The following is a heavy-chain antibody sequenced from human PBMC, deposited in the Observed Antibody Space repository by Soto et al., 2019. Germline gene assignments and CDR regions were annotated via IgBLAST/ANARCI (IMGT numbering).Heavy chain of an antibody. CDR2: INPSGGST. CDR3: ARAATSVVVQAAIQFPHIDY. J-gene: IGHJ4*02. V-gene: IGHV1-46*02. Sequence: ASVKVSCKASGYTFNSYFMHWVRQAPGQGLEWMGVINPSGGSTSYAQKFLGRVTMTRDTSTSTVYMELSSLRSEDTAVYYCARAATSVVVQAAIQFPHIDYWGQGTLVTVSS. CDR1: GYTFNSYF. D-gene: IGHD2-2*02.